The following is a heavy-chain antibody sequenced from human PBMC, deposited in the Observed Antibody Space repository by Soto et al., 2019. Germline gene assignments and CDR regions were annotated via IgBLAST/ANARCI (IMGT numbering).Heavy chain of an antibody. Sequence: QVQLVESGGGVVQPGGSLRLSCAASGFTFSTYNMYWVRQAPGKGLEWVAVISSDGREKYYADYVKRRATIARDNSNNTVFLQVDRLSVEDTAVFYCVSQVGVDCWGQGTLVTVSS. D-gene: IGHD3-16*01. CDR3: VSQVGVDC. V-gene: IGHV3-30*04. J-gene: IGHJ4*02. CDR2: ISSDGREK. CDR1: GFTFSTYN.